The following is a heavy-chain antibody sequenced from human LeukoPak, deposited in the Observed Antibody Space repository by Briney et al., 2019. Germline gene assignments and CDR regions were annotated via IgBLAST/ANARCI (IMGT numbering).Heavy chain of an antibody. J-gene: IGHJ4*02. CDR3: ARAQEGSYYSHYFDY. CDR1: GFTFSSYE. V-gene: IGHV3-48*03. D-gene: IGHD1-26*01. Sequence: PGGSLRLSCAASGFTFSSYEMNWVRQAPGKGLEWVSYISSSGSTIYYADSVKGRFTMSRDNAKNSLYLQMNSLRAEDTAVYYCARAQEGSYYSHYFDYWGQGTLVTVSS. CDR2: ISSSGSTI.